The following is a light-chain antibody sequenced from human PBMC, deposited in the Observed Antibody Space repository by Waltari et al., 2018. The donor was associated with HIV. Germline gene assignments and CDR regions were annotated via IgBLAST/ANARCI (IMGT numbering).Light chain of an antibody. CDR1: PRVGSIY. CDR2: GAS. Sequence: EIVLTQSPGTLSLSPGERAILACRASPRVGSIYLNWYQQKPGQAPRPLLYGASNRASGIPDRFSGSGSGTDFTLTISSLESEDSAVYYCQQSGSSISFGQGTRLEIK. CDR3: QQSGSSIS. V-gene: IGKV3-20*01. J-gene: IGKJ5*01.